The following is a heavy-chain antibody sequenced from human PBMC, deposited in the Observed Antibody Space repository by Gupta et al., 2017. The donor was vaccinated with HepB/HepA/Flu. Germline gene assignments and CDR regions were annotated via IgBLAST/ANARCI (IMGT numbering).Heavy chain of an antibody. CDR1: GGSLSSGDSY. D-gene: IGHD3-10*01. CDR2: IYYSGST. V-gene: IGHV4-30-4*01. J-gene: IGHJ6*02. Sequence: QVQLQESGPGLVKPSQTLSLTCTVSGGSLSSGDSYWSWIRQPPGKGLEWIGYIYYSGSTYYNPSLKSRVTISVDTSKNQFSLKLSSVTAADTAVYYCARDGSRSYYYGMDVWGQGTTVTVSS. CDR3: ARDGSRSYYYGMDV.